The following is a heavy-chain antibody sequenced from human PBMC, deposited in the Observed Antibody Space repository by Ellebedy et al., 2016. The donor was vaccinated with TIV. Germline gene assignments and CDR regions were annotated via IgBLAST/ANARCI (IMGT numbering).Heavy chain of an antibody. CDR3: ARRLEGATPDAFYV. J-gene: IGHJ3*01. V-gene: IGHV1-18*01. D-gene: IGHD1-26*01. Sequence: AASVKVSCKASSTYAINWVRQGPGHGLELMGWISPSNGHTDYAQKLQGRVTMTIDTSTTTSYMERRSLRSDDTAIYYCARRLEGATPDAFYVWGQGTVVTVSS. CDR2: ISPSNGHT. CDR1: STYA.